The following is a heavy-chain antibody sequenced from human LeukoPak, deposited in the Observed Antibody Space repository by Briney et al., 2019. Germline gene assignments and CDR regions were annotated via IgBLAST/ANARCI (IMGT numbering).Heavy chain of an antibody. D-gene: IGHD3-16*01. V-gene: IGHV1-18*04. CDR2: ISTYIGVT. CDR3: LSDTDYRGNGDGEWFDP. CDR1: RFWFRSFS. Sequence: ASVKASCTASRFWFRSFSINWVRQAPGQGLEWMGWISTYIGVTHYAEKFEDRVTMTIDTSTTTNYMELSSLTYNDTAPWSRLSDTDYRGNGDGEWFDPWGQGTVVTVSS. J-gene: IGHJ5*02.